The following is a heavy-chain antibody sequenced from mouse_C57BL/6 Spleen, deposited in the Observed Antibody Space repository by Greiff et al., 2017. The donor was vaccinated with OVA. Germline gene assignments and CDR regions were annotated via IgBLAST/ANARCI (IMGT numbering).Heavy chain of an antibody. D-gene: IGHD3-3*01. Sequence: VQLQQPGAELVKPGASVKLSCKASGYTFTRYWMQWVKQRPGQGLEWIGEIDPSDSYTNYNQKFKGKATLPVDTSSSTAYMQLSSLTSEDSAVYYGARGGLAPCAYWGQGTLVTVSA. CDR1: GYTFTRYW. CDR2: IDPSDSYT. J-gene: IGHJ3*01. CDR3: ARGGLAPCAY. V-gene: IGHV1-50*01.